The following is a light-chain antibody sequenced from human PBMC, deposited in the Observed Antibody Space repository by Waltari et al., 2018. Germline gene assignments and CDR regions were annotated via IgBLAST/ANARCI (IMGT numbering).Light chain of an antibody. CDR1: QSISHW. CDR2: KES. J-gene: IGKJ4*01. CDR3: QRYDDYPPT. Sequence: DIQMTQSPSTLSASVGDRATITCWASQSISHWLAWYQQKAGKAPKLLISKESSLEKEVPSRFSGSGSGTEFTLTITNLQPDDFATFYCQRYDDYPPTFGGGTKVEIK. V-gene: IGKV1-5*03.